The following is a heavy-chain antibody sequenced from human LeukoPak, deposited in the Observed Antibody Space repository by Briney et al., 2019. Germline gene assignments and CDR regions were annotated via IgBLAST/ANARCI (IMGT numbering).Heavy chain of an antibody. CDR1: GFTFSTYT. CDR3: ARDGRGRDYCSSGSCYWYFDL. V-gene: IGHV3-21*01. J-gene: IGHJ2*01. D-gene: IGHD2-15*01. CDR2: ISSSSSYI. Sequence: GGSLRLSCAASGFTFSTYTMHWVRQAPGKGLEWVSSISSSSSYIYYADSVKGRFTISRDNAKNSLYLLMNSLRAEDTALYYRARDGRGRDYCSSGSCYWYFDLWGRGTLVTVSS.